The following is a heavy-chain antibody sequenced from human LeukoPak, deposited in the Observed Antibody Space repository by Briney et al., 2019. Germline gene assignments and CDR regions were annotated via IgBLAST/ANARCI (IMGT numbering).Heavy chain of an antibody. D-gene: IGHD2-21*01. CDR1: GYTLTELS. V-gene: IGHV1-24*01. CDR3: ARDQHTGSQKISDY. Sequence: GASVKVSCKVSGYTLTELSMHWVRQAPGKGLEWMGGFDPEDGETIYAQKFQGRVTMTEDTSTDTAYMELSSLRSDDTAVYFCARDQHTGSQKISDYWGQGTLVTVSS. CDR2: FDPEDGET. J-gene: IGHJ4*02.